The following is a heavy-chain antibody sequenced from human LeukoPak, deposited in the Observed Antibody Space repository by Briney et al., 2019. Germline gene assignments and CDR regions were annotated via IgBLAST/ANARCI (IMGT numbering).Heavy chain of an antibody. CDR1: GGSISSYY. D-gene: IGHD3-22*01. CDR3: ARHASAYYYDSSGYENWFDP. J-gene: IGHJ5*02. V-gene: IGHV4-4*09. CDR2: IYTSGST. Sequence: PSETLSLTCTVSGGSISSYYWSWIRQPPGKGLEWIGYIYTSGSTNYNPSLKSRVTISVDTSKNQFSLQLSSVTAADTAVYYCARHASAYYYDSSGYENWFDPWGQGTLVTVSS.